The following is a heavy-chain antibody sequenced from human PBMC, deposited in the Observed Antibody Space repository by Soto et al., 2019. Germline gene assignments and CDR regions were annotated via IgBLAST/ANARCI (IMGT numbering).Heavy chain of an antibody. CDR3: AKGVESYYYYYMDV. CDR2: ISGSGGST. Sequence: GSLRLSCAASGFTFSSYAMSWVRQAPGKGLEWVSAISGSGGSTYYADSVKGRFTISRDNSKNTLYLQMNSLRAEDTAVYYCAKGVESYYYYYMDVWGKGTTVTVSS. V-gene: IGHV3-23*01. D-gene: IGHD1-1*01. J-gene: IGHJ6*03. CDR1: GFTFSSYA.